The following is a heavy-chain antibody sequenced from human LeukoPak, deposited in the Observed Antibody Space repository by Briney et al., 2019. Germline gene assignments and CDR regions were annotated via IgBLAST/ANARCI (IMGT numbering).Heavy chain of an antibody. D-gene: IGHD2-2*01. Sequence: ASVKVSCKASGYTFTSYGISWVRQAPGQGLEWMGWISAYNGNTNYAQKLQGRVTMTTDTSTSTAYMELRSLRSDDTAVYYCARVLPSWYYYYYGMDVWGQGTTVTVSS. CDR2: ISAYNGNT. J-gene: IGHJ6*02. V-gene: IGHV1-18*01. CDR3: ARVLPSWYYYYYGMDV. CDR1: GYTFTSYG.